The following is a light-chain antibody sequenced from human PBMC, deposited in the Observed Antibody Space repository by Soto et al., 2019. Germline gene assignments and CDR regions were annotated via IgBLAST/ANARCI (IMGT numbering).Light chain of an antibody. CDR2: EVF. CDR3: MQSAQRCT. J-gene: IGKJ2*02. CDR1: QSLLHSDGKTY. V-gene: IGKV2D-29*01. Sequence: EIVLTQTPLSLSVTPGQQASISCKSSQSLLHSDGKTYLYWYLQRPGQAPHLLIYEVFNRFSGVPDRFSGSGSGTDFTLKISRVEAEDVGVYYCMQSAQRCTFGQGTKLEI.